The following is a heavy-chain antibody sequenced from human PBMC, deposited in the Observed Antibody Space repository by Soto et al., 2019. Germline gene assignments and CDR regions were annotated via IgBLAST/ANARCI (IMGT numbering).Heavy chain of an antibody. Sequence: PSETLSLTCTVSGGSFSPNYWSWIGQPPGKGLEGIGYIYYSGSTNYNPSLTTRVTISVDTSKNPFSLKLNSMTAADTAVYYCSRHNYGSGSTYFDYWGQGTLVTVSS. CDR1: GGSFSPNY. J-gene: IGHJ4*02. CDR3: SRHNYGSGSTYFDY. V-gene: IGHV4-59*08. CDR2: IYYSGST. D-gene: IGHD3-10*01.